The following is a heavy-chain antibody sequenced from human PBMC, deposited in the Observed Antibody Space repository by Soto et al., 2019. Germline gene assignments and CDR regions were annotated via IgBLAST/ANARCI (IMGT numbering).Heavy chain of an antibody. CDR2: ISYNGIT. CDR3: ARAWYGGDYSLDF. V-gene: IGHV4-31*03. D-gene: IGHD4-4*01. CDR1: GGSINNGGYY. Sequence: QVQLQESGPGLVKPSQSLSLTCTVSGGSINNGGYYWSWIRQLSGKGLEWIGYISYNGITNYSPSLRSRLTMSVDTSKNHFSLSLTSVTAADTAVYYCARAWYGGDYSLDFWGQGTLVTVSS. J-gene: IGHJ4*02.